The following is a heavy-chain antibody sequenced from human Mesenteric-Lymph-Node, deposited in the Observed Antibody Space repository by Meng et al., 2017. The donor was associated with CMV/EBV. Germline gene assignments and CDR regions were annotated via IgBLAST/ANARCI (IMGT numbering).Heavy chain of an antibody. V-gene: IGHV4-39*07. Sequence: SETLSLTCTVSGGSISSGGYYWSWIRQHPGKGLEWIGSIYYSGSTYYNPSLKSRVTISVDTSKNQFSLKLSSVTAADTDVYYCARDRIVVVPAATPLYYYYGMDVWGQGTTVTVSS. D-gene: IGHD2-2*01. CDR3: ARDRIVVVPAATPLYYYYGMDV. J-gene: IGHJ6*02. CDR1: GGSISSGGYY. CDR2: IYYSGST.